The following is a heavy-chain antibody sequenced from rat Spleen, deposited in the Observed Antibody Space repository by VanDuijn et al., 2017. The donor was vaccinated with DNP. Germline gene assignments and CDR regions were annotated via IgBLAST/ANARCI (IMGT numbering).Heavy chain of an antibody. CDR2: IYTGSGGT. D-gene: IGHD4-3*01. Sequence: TGQGLEYIGYIYTGSGGTNYNERFKGKATLTVAKSSSTAFIQLSGLTPDDSAVYYCAGGRDGVWFASWGQGTLVTVSS. J-gene: IGHJ3*01. CDR3: AGGRDGVWFAS. V-gene: IGHV1-43*01.